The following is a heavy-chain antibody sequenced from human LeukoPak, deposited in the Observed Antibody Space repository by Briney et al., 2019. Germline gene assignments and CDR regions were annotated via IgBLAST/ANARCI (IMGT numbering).Heavy chain of an antibody. CDR2: IYTSGGT. D-gene: IGHD5-12*01. CDR1: GGSISSYY. V-gene: IGHV4-4*07. CDR3: ARDTGIRGYSGYDLGY. Sequence: SETLSLTCTVSGGSISSYYWSWIRQPAGKGLEWIGRIYTSGGTNYNPSLKSRVTMSVDTSKNQFSLKLSSVTAADTAVYYCARDTGIRGYSGYDLGYWGQGTLVTVSS. J-gene: IGHJ4*02.